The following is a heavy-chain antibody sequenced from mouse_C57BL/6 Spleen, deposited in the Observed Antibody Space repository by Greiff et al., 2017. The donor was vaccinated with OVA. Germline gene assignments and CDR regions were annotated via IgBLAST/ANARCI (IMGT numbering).Heavy chain of an antibody. CDR3: ARDLYDEAYYAMDY. CDR1: GYSITSGYY. V-gene: IGHV3-6*01. CDR2: ISYDGSN. D-gene: IGHD2-12*01. J-gene: IGHJ4*01. Sequence: DVQLQESGPGLVKPSQSLSLTCSVTGYSITSGYYWNWIRQFPGNKLEWMGYISYDGSNNYNPSLKNRISITRDTSKNQFFLKLNSVTTEDTATYYCARDLYDEAYYAMDYWGQGTSVTVSS.